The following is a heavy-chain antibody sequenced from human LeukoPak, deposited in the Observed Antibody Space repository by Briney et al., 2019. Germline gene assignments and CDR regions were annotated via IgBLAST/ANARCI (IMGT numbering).Heavy chain of an antibody. J-gene: IGHJ3*02. CDR1: GGSLSGYY. CDR2: INHSGST. D-gene: IGHD3-3*01. V-gene: IGHV4-34*01. CDR3: AREKSIQITILDI. Sequence: PSETLSLTCAVYGGSLSGYYWSWIRQPPGKGLEWIGEINHSGSTNYNPSPKSRVTISVDTSKNQFSLKLSSVTAADTAVYYCAREKSIQITILDIWGQGTMVTVSS.